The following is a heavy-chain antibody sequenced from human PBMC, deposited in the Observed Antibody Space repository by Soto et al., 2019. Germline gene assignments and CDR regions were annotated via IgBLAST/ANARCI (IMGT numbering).Heavy chain of an antibody. Sequence: QVQLQESGPGLVKPSGTLSLTCAVSGGSINSDNWWSWVRQPPGKGLEWIGEVYHSGSTNYNPSLKSRVTISVDKSKNQFSLKLSSVTAADTAVFYCARDFVVRRVIIPYYYAMDVWGQGTTVTVSS. CDR1: GGSINSDNW. CDR3: ARDFVVRRVIIPYYYAMDV. CDR2: VYHSGST. D-gene: IGHD3-10*01. J-gene: IGHJ6*02. V-gene: IGHV4-4*02.